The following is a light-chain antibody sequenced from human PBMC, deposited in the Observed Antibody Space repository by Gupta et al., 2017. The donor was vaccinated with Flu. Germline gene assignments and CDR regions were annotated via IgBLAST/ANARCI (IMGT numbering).Light chain of an antibody. V-gene: IGLV1-51*02. CDR1: SSNIGNNY. J-gene: IGLJ3*02. CDR2: ENN. CDR3: GTWDSSLSTGV. Sequence: KVTISCSGSSSNIGNNYVYWYQQRPGTAPKLLIYENNKRPSGIPDRFSGSKSGTSATLGITGLQTGDEANYYCGTWDSSLSTGVFGGGTKLTVL.